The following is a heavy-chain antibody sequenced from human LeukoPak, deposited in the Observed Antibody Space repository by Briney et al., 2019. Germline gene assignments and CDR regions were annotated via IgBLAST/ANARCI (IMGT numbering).Heavy chain of an antibody. CDR2: INPDSGGT. J-gene: IGHJ4*02. CDR1: GYTFTDYF. Sequence: GASVKVSCKASGYTFTDYFMHWVRQAPGQGLEWLGRINPDSGGTNSAQKFQGRLTMTRDTSLSTAYMDLSSLTSDDTAVYYCARERLQQGEDYWGQGTLVTVSS. D-gene: IGHD3-16*01. CDR3: ARERLQQGEDY. V-gene: IGHV1-2*06.